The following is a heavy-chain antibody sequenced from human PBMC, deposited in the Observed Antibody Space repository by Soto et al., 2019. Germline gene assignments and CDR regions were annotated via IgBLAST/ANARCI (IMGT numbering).Heavy chain of an antibody. CDR2: ISAYNGNT. V-gene: IGHV1-18*01. J-gene: IGHJ4*02. CDR3: ARDLPPVDY. Sequence: QIQLVQSGAEVKKPGASVKVSCKASGYTFSSYHITWVRQAPGQGLEWMGWISAYNGNTNYAQNLQGRVTMPTDPSTSTAYMELRSLRSDDTAVYYCARDLPPVDYWGQGTLVTVSS. CDR1: GYTFSSYH.